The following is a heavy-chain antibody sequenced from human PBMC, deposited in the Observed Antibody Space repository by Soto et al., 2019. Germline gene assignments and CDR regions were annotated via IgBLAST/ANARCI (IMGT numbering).Heavy chain of an antibody. CDR1: GYIFTSYW. CDR3: AREGYYYDSSGYYGYYYYGMDV. CDR2: IDPSDSYT. Sequence: ESLKISCKGSGYIFTSYWISCGRQMRVKVLEWMGRIDPSDSYTNYSPSFQGHVTISADKSISTAYLQWSSLKASDTAMYYCAREGYYYDSSGYYGYYYYGMDVWGQGTTVTVSS. D-gene: IGHD3-22*01. J-gene: IGHJ6*02. V-gene: IGHV5-10-1*01.